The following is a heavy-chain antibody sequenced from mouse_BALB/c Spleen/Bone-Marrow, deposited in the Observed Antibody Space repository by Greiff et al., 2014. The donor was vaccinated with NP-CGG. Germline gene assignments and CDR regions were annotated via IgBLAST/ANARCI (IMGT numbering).Heavy chain of an antibody. CDR1: GFNIKDYY. CDR3: NGNYYAMDY. V-gene: IGHV14-4*02. J-gene: IGHJ4*01. Sequence: EVNLVESGAELVRSGASVKLSCTASGFNIKDYYMHWVKQRPEQGLEWIGWIDPENGDTEYAPKFQGKATMTADTSSNTAYLQLSSLTSEDTAVYYCNGNYYAMDYWGQGTSVTVSS. D-gene: IGHD2-1*01. CDR2: IDPENGDT.